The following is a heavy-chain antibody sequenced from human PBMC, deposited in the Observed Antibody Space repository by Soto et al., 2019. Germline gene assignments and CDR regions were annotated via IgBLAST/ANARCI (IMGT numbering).Heavy chain of an antibody. V-gene: IGHV4-39*01. CDR2: IYYSGST. CDR1: GGSISSSSYY. D-gene: IGHD1-1*01. J-gene: IGHJ5*02. Sequence: QLQLQESGPGLVKPSETLSLTCTVSGGSISSSSYYWGWLRQPPGQGLEWIGRIYYSGSTYYNPSPSRRVTIFVDTYKTQFSLRPSSVTAADTSVYSCASRTTTVAYLLFDPWGQGTLVNVSS. CDR3: ASRTTTVAYLLFDP.